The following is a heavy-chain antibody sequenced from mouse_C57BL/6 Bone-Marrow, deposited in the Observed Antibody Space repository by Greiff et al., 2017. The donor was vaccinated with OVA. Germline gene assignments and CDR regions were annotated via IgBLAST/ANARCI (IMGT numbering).Heavy chain of an antibody. CDR2: TWWDDAK. J-gene: IGHJ2*01. V-gene: IGHV8-8*01. CDR3: ARIPITTVVAPYFDY. Sequence: QVTLKVSGPGILQPSQTLSLTCSFSGFSLSTFGMGVGWLRQPSGNGLEWLAHTWWDDAKYYNPALKSRLTISKDTSKNQVFLKIANVDTSDTATYYCARIPITTVVAPYFDYWGQGTTLTVSS. D-gene: IGHD1-1*01. CDR1: GFSLSTFGMG.